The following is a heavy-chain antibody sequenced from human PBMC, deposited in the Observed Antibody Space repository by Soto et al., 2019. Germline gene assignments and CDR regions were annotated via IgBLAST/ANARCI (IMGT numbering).Heavy chain of an antibody. CDR2: ISYDGSNK. J-gene: IGHJ6*02. D-gene: IGHD2-15*01. Sequence: GGSLRLSCAASGFTFSSYAMHWVRQAPGKGLEWVAVISYDGSNKYYADSVKGRFTISRDNSKNTLYLQMNSLRAEDTAVYYCARMASFYCSGGSCYPTYGMDVRGQGTTVTVSS. CDR1: GFTFSSYA. CDR3: ARMASFYCSGGSCYPTYGMDV. V-gene: IGHV3-30-3*01.